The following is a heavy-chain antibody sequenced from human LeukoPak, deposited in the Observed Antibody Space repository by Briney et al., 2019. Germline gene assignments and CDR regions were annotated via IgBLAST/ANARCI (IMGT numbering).Heavy chain of an antibody. J-gene: IGHJ6*03. CDR3: AKDAPPYGDYGYYMDV. CDR1: GFTFDEYA. Sequence: PGGSLRLSCAASGFTFDEYAMHWVRQAPGKGLEWVSLISWDGGSTYYADSVKGRFTISRDISKNFVYLQMNRLRAEDTALYYGAKDAPPYGDYGYYMDVWGKGTTVTVSS. V-gene: IGHV3-43D*03. CDR2: ISWDGGST. D-gene: IGHD4-17*01.